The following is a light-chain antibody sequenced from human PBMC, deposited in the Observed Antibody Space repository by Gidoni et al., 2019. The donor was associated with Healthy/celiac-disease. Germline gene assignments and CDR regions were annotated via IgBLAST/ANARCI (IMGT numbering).Light chain of an antibody. Sequence: QSVLTQPPSASGTPGKRVTISCSGSSSNIGSNTVNWYQQLPGTAPKLLIYSNNQRPSGVPDRFSGSKSGTSASLAISGLQSEDEADYYCAAWDDSLNGPVFGGGTKLPVL. CDR3: AAWDDSLNGPV. J-gene: IGLJ3*02. V-gene: IGLV1-44*01. CDR1: SSNIGSNT. CDR2: SNN.